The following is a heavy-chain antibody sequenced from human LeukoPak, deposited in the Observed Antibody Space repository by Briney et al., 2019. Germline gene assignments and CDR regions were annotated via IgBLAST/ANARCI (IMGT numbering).Heavy chain of an antibody. CDR1: GFTFSSYA. CDR3: AKAAGERYSSSSGTYYYCYGMDV. CDR2: ISGSGGST. V-gene: IGHV3-23*01. D-gene: IGHD6-6*01. J-gene: IGHJ6*02. Sequence: PGGSLRLSCAASGFTFSSYAMSWVRQAPGKGLEWVSAISGSGGSTYYADSVKGRFTISRDNSKNTLYLQMNSLRAEDTAVYYCAKAAGERYSSSSGTYYYCYGMDVWGQGTTVTVSS.